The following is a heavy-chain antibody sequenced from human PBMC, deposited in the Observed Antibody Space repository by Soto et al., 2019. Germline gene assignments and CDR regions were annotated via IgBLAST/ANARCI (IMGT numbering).Heavy chain of an antibody. D-gene: IGHD4-17*01. J-gene: IGHJ4*02. Sequence: SETLSLTCAVSGGAISSGGYSWSWIRQSPGKGLEWTGYIYHSGSTYYKPSLKSRVTISLDRSKNQFSLKLTSVTAADTAVYYCAQGSTVTHYFDYWGQGTLVTVSS. CDR3: AQGSTVTHYFDY. CDR2: IYHSGST. CDR1: GGAISSGGYS. V-gene: IGHV4-30-2*06.